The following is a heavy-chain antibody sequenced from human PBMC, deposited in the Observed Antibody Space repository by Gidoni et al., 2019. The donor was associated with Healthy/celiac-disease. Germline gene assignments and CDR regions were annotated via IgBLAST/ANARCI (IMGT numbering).Heavy chain of an antibody. CDR3: ARDPSDILTGYPSNWFDP. J-gene: IGHJ5*02. V-gene: IGHV3-74*01. Sequence: EVQLVESGGGLVQPGGSLRLSCAASGFTFSSSWMLWVRKAPGKGLVWVSRINSDGSSTSYADSVKGRFTISRDNAKNTLYLQMNSLRAEDTAVYYCARDPSDILTGYPSNWFDPWGQGTLVTVSS. D-gene: IGHD3-9*01. CDR1: GFTFSSSW. CDR2: INSDGSST.